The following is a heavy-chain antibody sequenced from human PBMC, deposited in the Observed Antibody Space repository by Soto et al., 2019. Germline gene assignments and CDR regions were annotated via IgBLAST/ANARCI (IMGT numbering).Heavy chain of an antibody. V-gene: IGHV3-48*01. J-gene: IGHJ4*02. CDR2: IGGSGTTI. D-gene: IGHD5-18*01. CDR1: GFPFSAYA. Sequence: GGSLRLSCVASGFPFSAYAMNWVSQTPGKGLEWVCGIGGSGTTIYYADSVKGRFTISRDNAKNSLYLQMNSLRAEDTAVYYCARDYSSYGPFDYWGQGTLVTVSS. CDR3: ARDYSSYGPFDY.